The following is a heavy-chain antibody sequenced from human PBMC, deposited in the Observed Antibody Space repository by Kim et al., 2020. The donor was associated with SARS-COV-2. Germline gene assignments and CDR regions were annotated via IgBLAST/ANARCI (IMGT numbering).Heavy chain of an antibody. CDR1: GFTFSAFW. CDR3: ASYGSGSFAAYAFDI. D-gene: IGHD3-10*01. Sequence: GGSLRLSCAASGFTFSAFWMSWVRQAPGKGLEWVANIKQDGSEKNYVDSVKGRFTISRDNAKNSLYLQMNSLRAEDTAVYYCASYGSGSFAAYAFDIWGQGTMRTVSS. CDR2: IKQDGSEK. V-gene: IGHV3-7*03. J-gene: IGHJ3*02.